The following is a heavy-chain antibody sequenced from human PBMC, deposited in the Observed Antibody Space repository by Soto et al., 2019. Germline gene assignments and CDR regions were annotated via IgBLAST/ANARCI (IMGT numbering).Heavy chain of an antibody. Sequence: GGSLRLSCAASGFTFSSYAMSWVRQAPGKGLEWVSAISGSGGSTYYADSVKGRFTISRDNSKNTLYLQMNSLRAEDTAVYYCAKVARLLDLVGDWFDPWGQGTLVPVYS. CDR3: AKVARLLDLVGDWFDP. CDR2: ISGSGGST. CDR1: GFTFSSYA. D-gene: IGHD3-3*01. J-gene: IGHJ5*02. V-gene: IGHV3-23*01.